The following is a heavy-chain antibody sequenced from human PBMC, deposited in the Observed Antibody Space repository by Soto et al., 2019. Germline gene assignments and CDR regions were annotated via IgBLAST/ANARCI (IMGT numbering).Heavy chain of an antibody. CDR3: ARGYYDILTGYMAPFDY. CDR1: GYSFTSYW. D-gene: IGHD3-9*01. Sequence: PGESLKISCKGSGYSFTSYWIGWVRQMPGKGLEWMGIIYPGDSDTRYSPSFQGQVTISADKSISTAYLQWSSLKASDTAMYYCARGYYDILTGYMAPFDYWGQGTLVTVSS. J-gene: IGHJ4*02. CDR2: IYPGDSDT. V-gene: IGHV5-51*01.